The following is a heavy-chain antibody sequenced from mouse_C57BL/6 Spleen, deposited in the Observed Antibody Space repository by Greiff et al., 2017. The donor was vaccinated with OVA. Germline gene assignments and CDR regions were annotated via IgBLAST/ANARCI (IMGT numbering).Heavy chain of an antibody. D-gene: IGHD1-1*01. V-gene: IGHV1-64*01. CDR1: GYTFTSYW. Sequence: QVQLQQPGAELVKPGASVKLSCKASGYTFTSYWMHCVKQRPGQGLEWIGMIHPNSGSTNYNEKFKSKATLTVDKSSSTAYMQLSSLTSEDSAVYYCARRGDNYGSSYWYFDVWGTGTTVTVSS. J-gene: IGHJ1*03. CDR3: ARRGDNYGSSYWYFDV. CDR2: IHPNSGST.